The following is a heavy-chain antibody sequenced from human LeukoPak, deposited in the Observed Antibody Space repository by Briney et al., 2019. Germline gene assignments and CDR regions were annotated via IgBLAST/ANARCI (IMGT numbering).Heavy chain of an antibody. V-gene: IGHV3-33*06. Sequence: GGSLRLSCAASGFTFSSYEMNWVRQAPGKGLEWVAVIWYDGSNKYYADSVKGRFTISRDNSKNTLYLQMNSLRAEDTAVYYCAKDPWTFDYWGQGTLVTVSS. D-gene: IGHD3/OR15-3a*01. CDR3: AKDPWTFDY. CDR1: GFTFSSYE. J-gene: IGHJ4*02. CDR2: IWYDGSNK.